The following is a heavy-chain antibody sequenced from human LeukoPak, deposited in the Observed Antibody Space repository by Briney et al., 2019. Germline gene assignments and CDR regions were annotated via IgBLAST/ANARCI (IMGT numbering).Heavy chain of an antibody. CDR3: ARGGVQLERFDY. CDR2: IIPIFGTA. V-gene: IGHV1-69*01. CDR1: GGTFSSYA. J-gene: IGHJ4*02. Sequence: SAMVSCKASGGTFSSYAISWVRQAPGQGLEWMGGIIPIFGTANYAQKFQGRVTITADESTGTAYMDLSSLRSEDTAVYYCARGGVQLERFDYWGQGTLVTVSS. D-gene: IGHD1-1*01.